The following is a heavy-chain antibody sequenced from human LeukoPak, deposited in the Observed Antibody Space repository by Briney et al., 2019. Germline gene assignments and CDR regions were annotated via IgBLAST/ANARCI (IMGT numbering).Heavy chain of an antibody. CDR2: INPNSGGT. Sequence: ASMKVSCKASGYTFTGYYMHWVRQAPGQGLEWMGRINPNSGGTNYAQKFQGRVTMTRDTAISTGYMELNRRISYDPGVYYCARDSSSWYLDLDYWGQGTLVTVSS. CDR1: GYTFTGYY. CDR3: ARDSSSWYLDLDY. J-gene: IGHJ4*02. V-gene: IGHV1-2*05. D-gene: IGHD6-13*01.